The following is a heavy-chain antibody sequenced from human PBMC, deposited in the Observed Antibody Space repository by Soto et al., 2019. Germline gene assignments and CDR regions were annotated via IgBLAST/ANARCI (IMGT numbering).Heavy chain of an antibody. D-gene: IGHD1-7*01. V-gene: IGHV1-3*01. J-gene: IGHJ5*02. Sequence: QVQLVQSGAEVKKPGASVKVSCKASGYTFTSYAMHWVRQAPGQRLEWMGWINAGNGNTKYSQKFQGRVTITRDTCASTGYMELSSLRSEDTAVYYCARGQAEYNWNYGENWFDPWGQGTLVTVYS. CDR2: INAGNGNT. CDR1: GYTFTSYA. CDR3: ARGQAEYNWNYGENWFDP.